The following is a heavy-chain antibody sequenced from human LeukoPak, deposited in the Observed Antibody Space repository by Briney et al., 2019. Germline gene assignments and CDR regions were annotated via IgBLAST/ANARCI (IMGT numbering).Heavy chain of an antibody. J-gene: IGHJ4*02. D-gene: IGHD5-18*01. CDR2: IYSGGST. CDR3: ASGGGYTYGYLFDY. CDR1: GFTVSSNY. V-gene: IGHV3-53*01. Sequence: PGGSLRLSCAVSGFTVSSNYMSWVRQAPGKGLEWVSVIYSGGSTYYADSVKGRFTISRDNSKNTLHLQMDSLRVEDTAVYYCASGGGYTYGYLFDYWGQGTLVTVSS.